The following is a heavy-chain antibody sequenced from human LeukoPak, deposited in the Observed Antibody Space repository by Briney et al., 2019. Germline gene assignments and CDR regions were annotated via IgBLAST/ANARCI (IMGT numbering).Heavy chain of an antibody. CDR3: ASNHDCSGGSCYSPFDY. CDR1: GFTVSSNY. V-gene: IGHV3-53*01. CDR2: IYGGGST. Sequence: GGSLRLSCAASGFTVSSNYTSWVRQAPGKGLEWVSVIYGGGSTYYADSVKGRFTISRDNSKNTLYLQMNSLRAEDTAVYYCASNHDCSGGSCYSPFDYWGQGTLVTVSS. J-gene: IGHJ4*02. D-gene: IGHD2-15*01.